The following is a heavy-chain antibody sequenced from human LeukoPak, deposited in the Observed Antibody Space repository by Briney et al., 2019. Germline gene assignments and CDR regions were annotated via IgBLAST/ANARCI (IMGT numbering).Heavy chain of an antibody. V-gene: IGHV3-23*01. Sequence: GGSLRLSCAASGFTFSSYEMNWVRQAPGKGLEWVSAISGSGGSTYYADSVKGRFTISRDNSKNTLYLQMNSLRAEDTAVYYCAKEMKDDILTGYYSGFSYYHGMDVWGQGTTVTVSS. CDR2: ISGSGGST. D-gene: IGHD3-9*01. CDR1: GFTFSSYE. J-gene: IGHJ6*02. CDR3: AKEMKDDILTGYYSGFSYYHGMDV.